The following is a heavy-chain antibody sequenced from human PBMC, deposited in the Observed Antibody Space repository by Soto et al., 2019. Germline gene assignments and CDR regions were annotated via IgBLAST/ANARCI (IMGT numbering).Heavy chain of an antibody. V-gene: IGHV1-8*01. Sequence: GAPVKVSCTASGYTFASYDISWVRQANGKGVEGTGRMNPKRGNTGYAQKFQGIVTMTRNTSLSTAYMELSSLRSEDTAVYYCARGETTVTTNYYYYGMDVWGRGTTVTVSS. D-gene: IGHD4-17*01. J-gene: IGHJ6*02. CDR3: ARGETTVTTNYYYYGMDV. CDR2: MNPKRGNT. CDR1: GYTFASYD.